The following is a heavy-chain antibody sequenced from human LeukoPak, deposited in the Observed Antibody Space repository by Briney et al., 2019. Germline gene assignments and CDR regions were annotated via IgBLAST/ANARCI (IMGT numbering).Heavy chain of an antibody. Sequence: ASVKVSCKASGYTFTSYDINRVRQATGQGLEWMGWMNPNSGNTGYAQKFQGRVTMTRNTSISTAYMELSSLRSEDTAVYYCARDSSSWSHYYGMDVWGQGTTVTVSS. J-gene: IGHJ6*02. CDR2: MNPNSGNT. V-gene: IGHV1-8*01. CDR3: ARDSSSWSHYYGMDV. CDR1: GYTFTSYD. D-gene: IGHD6-13*01.